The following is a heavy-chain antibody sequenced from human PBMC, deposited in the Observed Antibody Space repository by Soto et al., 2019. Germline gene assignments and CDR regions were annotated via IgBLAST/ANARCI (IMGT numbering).Heavy chain of an antibody. Sequence: QITVKESGLTLVKPTETLTLTCTFSGFSLSSIGMGVGCIRQPPGKALEWLALIYWDDDKRYSPSLSSRLTITRDPSKNQVDLTMTTMDPVDTATYYCARLPRGVYDSDRLWEKFDYWGQGTLVTVSS. D-gene: IGHD5-12*01. CDR3: ARLPRGVYDSDRLWEKFDY. CDR1: GFSLSSIGMG. V-gene: IGHV2-5*02. CDR2: IYWDDDK. J-gene: IGHJ4*02.